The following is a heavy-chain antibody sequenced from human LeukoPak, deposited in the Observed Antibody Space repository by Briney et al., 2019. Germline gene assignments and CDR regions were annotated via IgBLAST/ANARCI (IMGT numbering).Heavy chain of an antibody. Sequence: ASVEVSCKSSGYTVITYHMHWVRQAPGQGLEWMGWIRPDSGGAKYAQKFQGRVTLTRDTSIRTGYMEFSRLTFDDTDVYYCERAGSDKFDSSGYYYPDAFDFWGQGTMVTVSS. CDR3: ERAGSDKFDSSGYYYPDAFDF. CDR2: IRPDSGGA. V-gene: IGHV1-2*02. D-gene: IGHD3-22*01. J-gene: IGHJ3*01. CDR1: GYTVITYH.